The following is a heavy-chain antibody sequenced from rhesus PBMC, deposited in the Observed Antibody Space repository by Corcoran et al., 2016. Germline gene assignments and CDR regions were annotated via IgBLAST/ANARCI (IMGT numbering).Heavy chain of an antibody. Sequence: EVQLVESGGGLVQPGGSLRLSCAASGFTFSSYGIHWVRQAPGKGRVWVAVKSSDGSKKDFADSVKDRVTMSRDNSKNILYLQMNNLKLEDTAVYYCTRFDVWGPGVLVTVSS. V-gene: IGHV3-54*02. CDR3: TRFDV. J-gene: IGHJ5-1*01. CDR1: GFTFSSYG. CDR2: KSSDGSKK.